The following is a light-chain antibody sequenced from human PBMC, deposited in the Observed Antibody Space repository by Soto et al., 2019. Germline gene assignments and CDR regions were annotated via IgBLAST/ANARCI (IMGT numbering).Light chain of an antibody. CDR1: QSVSSN. J-gene: IGKJ5*01. CDR2: DAS. Sequence: EIVMTQSPATLSVSRGERATRSCRASQSVSSNLAWHQQKPGQAPRILMYDASTRATGISARFSGSGSGTEFTLTISSLQSEDFAVYYCQQYHNWPITFGQGTRLEIK. V-gene: IGKV3-15*01. CDR3: QQYHNWPIT.